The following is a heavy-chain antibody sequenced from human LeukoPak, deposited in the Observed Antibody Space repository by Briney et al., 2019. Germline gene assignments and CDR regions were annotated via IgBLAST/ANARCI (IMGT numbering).Heavy chain of an antibody. D-gene: IGHD5-24*01. CDR3: ARRIQGMAPYYFDY. V-gene: IGHV3-74*01. J-gene: IGHJ4*02. CDR1: GFTFSSCW. Sequence: GGSLRLSCTASGFTFSSCWMHWVRQAPGKGLVWVSRINSDGGSTSYADSVKGRFTISRDNAKNTLYLQMNSLRAVDTAVYYCARRIQGMAPYYFDYWGQGTLVTVSS. CDR2: INSDGGST.